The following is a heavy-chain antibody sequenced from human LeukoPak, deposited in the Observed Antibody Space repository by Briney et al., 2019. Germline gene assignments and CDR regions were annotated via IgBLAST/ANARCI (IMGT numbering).Heavy chain of an antibody. V-gene: IGHV3-33*01. Sequence: PGRSLRLSCVASGFTFGNYGTHWVRQAPGKGLEWLAIIWFDGTNINYGDSVKGRFTISRDNSKNTLFLQMNSLRAEDTAVYYCATENGDYSFEYWGQGTLVTVSS. CDR1: GFTFGNYG. J-gene: IGHJ4*02. D-gene: IGHD4-17*01. CDR2: IWFDGTNI. CDR3: ATENGDYSFEY.